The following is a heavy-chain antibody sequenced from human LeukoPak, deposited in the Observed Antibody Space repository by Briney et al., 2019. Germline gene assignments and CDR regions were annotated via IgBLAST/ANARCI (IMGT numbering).Heavy chain of an antibody. J-gene: IGHJ4*02. CDR1: GFTFSDYS. CDR2: ISSNGGST. CDR3: AREGEYGDFDY. D-gene: IGHD4-17*01. Sequence: GGSLRLSCAASGFTFSDYSMNWVRQAPGKGLEYVSAISSNGGSTYYANSVKGRFTISRDNSKNTLYLQMGSLRAEDMAVYYCAREGEYGDFDYWGQGTLVTVSS. V-gene: IGHV3-64*01.